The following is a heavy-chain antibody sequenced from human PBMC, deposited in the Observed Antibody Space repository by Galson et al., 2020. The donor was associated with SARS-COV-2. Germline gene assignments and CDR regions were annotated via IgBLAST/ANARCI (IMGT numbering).Heavy chain of an antibody. V-gene: IGHV5-51*01. CDR1: GYSFTSYW. D-gene: IGHD3-22*01. CDR3: ARHNKDVYDSSGPSPDYYYMDV. CDR2: IYPGDSDT. Sequence: GESLKISCKGSGYSFTSYWIGWVRQMPGKGLEWMGIIYPGDSDTRYSPSFQGQVTISADKSISTAYLQWSSLKASDTAMYYCARHNKDVYDSSGPSPDYYYMDVWGKVTTVTVSS. J-gene: IGHJ6*03.